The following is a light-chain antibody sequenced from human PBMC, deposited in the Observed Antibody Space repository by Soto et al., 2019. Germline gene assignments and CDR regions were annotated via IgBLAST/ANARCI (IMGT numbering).Light chain of an antibody. J-gene: IGLJ3*02. Sequence: QSALTQPASVSGSPGQSITISCTGTTSDVGSSHLVSWYQQHLGKAPKLIIFEGSKRPSGISDRFSGSKSGNTASLTISGLQAEDEADYFCSSHAGINIVLFGGGTKLTVL. CDR2: EGS. CDR1: TSDVGSSHL. CDR3: SSHAGINIVL. V-gene: IGLV2-23*01.